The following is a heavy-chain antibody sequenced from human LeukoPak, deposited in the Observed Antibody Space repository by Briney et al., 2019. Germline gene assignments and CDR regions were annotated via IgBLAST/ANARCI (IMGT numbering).Heavy chain of an antibody. CDR3: ARDQGRWLVRTFDY. J-gene: IGHJ4*02. V-gene: IGHV4-39*07. D-gene: IGHD6-19*01. Sequence: SETLSLTCTVSDGSISSSSYYWGWIRQPPGKGLEWIGNIYYSGSTYYNPSLKSRVTISVDTSKNQFSLKLSSVTAADTAVYYCARDQGRWLVRTFDYWGQGTLVTVSS. CDR1: DGSISSSSYY. CDR2: IYYSGST.